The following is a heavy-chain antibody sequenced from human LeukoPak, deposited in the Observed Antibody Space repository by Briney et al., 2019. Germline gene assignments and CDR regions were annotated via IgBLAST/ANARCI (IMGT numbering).Heavy chain of an antibody. CDR1: GYTFTGYY. CDR3: ARGTRGSYSSIHD. D-gene: IGHD1-26*01. V-gene: IGHV1-2*02. CDR2: INPNSGGT. Sequence: ASVKVSCKASGYTFTGYYMHWVRQAPGQGLEWVGWINPNSGGTDSAQKLQGRVTMTRDTSISATYMELRTLTSDDTAVYYCARGTRGSYSSIHDWGQGTLVTVSS. J-gene: IGHJ4*02.